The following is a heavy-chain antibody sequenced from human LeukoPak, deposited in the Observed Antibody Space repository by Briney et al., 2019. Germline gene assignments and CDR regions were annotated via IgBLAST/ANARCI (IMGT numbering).Heavy chain of an antibody. D-gene: IGHD3-9*01. V-gene: IGHV3-23*01. J-gene: IGHJ4*02. CDR1: GFTFSSYA. Sequence: GGSLRLSCAASGFTFSSYAMSWVRQAPGKGPEWVSAISGSGSSTYNVDSVRGRFTISRDNSKNTLYLQMNSLRAEDTAVYYCARDRFFDWFNPFDYWGQGTLVTVSS. CDR2: ISGSGSST. CDR3: ARDRFFDWFNPFDY.